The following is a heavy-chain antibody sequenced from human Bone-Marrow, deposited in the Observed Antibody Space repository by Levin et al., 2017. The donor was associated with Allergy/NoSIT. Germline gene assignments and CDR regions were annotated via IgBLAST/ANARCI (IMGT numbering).Heavy chain of an antibody. CDR2: IYYTGST. V-gene: IGHV4-30-4*01. Sequence: SETLSLTCSVSGGSISSGDCYWTWIRQPPGTGLEWIGYIYYTGSTYYNPSLKSRVTISIDTSKNQFSLRLNSVTAADTAVYYCARGRGFGESLFDYWGQGTLVTVSS. D-gene: IGHD3-10*01. CDR3: ARGRGFGESLFDY. CDR1: GGSISSGDCY. J-gene: IGHJ4*02.